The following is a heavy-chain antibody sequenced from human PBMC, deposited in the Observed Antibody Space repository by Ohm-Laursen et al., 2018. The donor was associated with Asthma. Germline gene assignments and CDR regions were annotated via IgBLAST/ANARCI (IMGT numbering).Heavy chain of an antibody. J-gene: IGHJ4*02. V-gene: IGHV3-30-3*01. CDR3: AKGNYGDYTYYFDY. D-gene: IGHD4-17*01. Sequence: SSLRLSCAASGFTFRSYAMHWVRQAPGKGLEWVAVGGSYYDGGLKYYADSVNGRFTVSRDDSKNTLYLQMNSLRPDDTAVYYCAKGNYGDYTYYFDYWGQGTLVTVSS. CDR1: GFTFRSYA. CDR2: GGSYYDGGLK.